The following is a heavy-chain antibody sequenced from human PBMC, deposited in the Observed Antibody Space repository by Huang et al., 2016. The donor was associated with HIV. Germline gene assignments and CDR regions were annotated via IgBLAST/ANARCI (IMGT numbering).Heavy chain of an antibody. D-gene: IGHD2-15*01. CDR2: ISDDGSNK. Sequence: LEWVAVISDDGSNKYYGDSVKGRFSISRDNSKTMLYLQISSLRTEDTAVYYCAKPSYEVVSPPFDPWGQGTLVTVS. CDR3: AKPSYEVVSPPFDP. V-gene: IGHV3-30*18. J-gene: IGHJ5*02.